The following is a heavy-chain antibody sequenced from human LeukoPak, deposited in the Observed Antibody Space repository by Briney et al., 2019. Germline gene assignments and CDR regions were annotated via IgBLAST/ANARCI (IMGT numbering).Heavy chain of an antibody. D-gene: IGHD6-13*01. CDR3: ARARQQLGAFADYYYIDV. CDR1: GGSISSYY. V-gene: IGHV4-59*01. J-gene: IGHJ6*03. CDR2: IYYSGST. Sequence: SETLSLTCTVAGGSISSYYWSWIRHPPGKGLEWIGYIYYSGSTNYNPSLKSRVTISVDTSKIQSFLKLNSVTAADTAVYYGARARQQLGAFADYYYIDVWGKGTTVTVS.